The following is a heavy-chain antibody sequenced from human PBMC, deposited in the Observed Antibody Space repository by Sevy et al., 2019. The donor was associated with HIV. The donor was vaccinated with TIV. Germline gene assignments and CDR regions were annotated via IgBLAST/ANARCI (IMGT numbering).Heavy chain of an antibody. CDR1: GFTFSSYE. V-gene: IGHV3-48*03. D-gene: IGHD3-22*01. J-gene: IGHJ5*02. Sequence: GGSLRLSCTASGFTFSSYEMNWVRQAPGKGLEWVSYISSSGSTIYYADSVKGRFTISRDNAKNSLYLQMNSLRAEDTAVYYCAREYYYDSSGYYLNWFDPWGQGTLVTVSS. CDR3: AREYYYDSSGYYLNWFDP. CDR2: ISSSGSTI.